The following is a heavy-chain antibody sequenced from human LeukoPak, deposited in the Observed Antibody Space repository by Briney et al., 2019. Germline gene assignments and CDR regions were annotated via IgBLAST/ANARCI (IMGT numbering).Heavy chain of an antibody. CDR3: ARYKTGTAVDY. J-gene: IGHJ4*02. Sequence: SETLSLTCTVSGGSVSSGSYYWSWIRQPPGKGLEWIGYIYYSGSTNYNPSLKSRVTISVDTSKNQFSLKLSSVTAADTAVYYCARYKTGTAVDYWGRGTLVTVSS. CDR2: IYYSGST. V-gene: IGHV4-61*01. D-gene: IGHD2-21*02. CDR1: GGSVSSGSYY.